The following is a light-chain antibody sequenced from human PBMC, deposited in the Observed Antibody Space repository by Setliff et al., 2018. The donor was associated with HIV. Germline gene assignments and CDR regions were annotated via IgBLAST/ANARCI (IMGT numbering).Light chain of an antibody. CDR3: CSYAARNTYI. CDR1: SSDVGAYNY. V-gene: IGLV2-11*01. CDR2: DVT. Sequence: QSALTQPRSVSGSLGQSVTFSCTGSSSDVGAYNYVSWYQQHPGKAPKLIVYDVTKRPSGVPDRFSGSKSGDTASLTISGLQSEDEADYYCCSYAARNTYIFGTGTKVTVL. J-gene: IGLJ1*01.